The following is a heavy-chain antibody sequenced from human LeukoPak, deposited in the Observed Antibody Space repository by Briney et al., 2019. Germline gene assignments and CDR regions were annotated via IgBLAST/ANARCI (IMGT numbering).Heavy chain of an antibody. CDR2: IYYSGST. V-gene: IGHV4-39*07. CDR1: GGSISSSSYY. D-gene: IGHD3-22*01. J-gene: IGHJ4*02. CDR3: ATTAGSGYYDSSGYYQAFDY. Sequence: SETLSLTCTVSGGSISSSSYYWGWIRQPPGKGLEWIGSIYYSGSTYYNPSLKSRVTISVDTSKNQFSLKLSSVTAADTAVYYCATTAGSGYYDSSGYYQAFDYWGQGTLVTVSS.